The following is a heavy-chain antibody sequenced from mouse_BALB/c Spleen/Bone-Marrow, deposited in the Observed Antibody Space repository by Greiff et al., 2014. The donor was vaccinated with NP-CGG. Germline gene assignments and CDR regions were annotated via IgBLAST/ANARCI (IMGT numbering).Heavy chain of an antibody. CDR1: GYKFICYW. CDR2: INPCTGYT. CDR3: ARNYEYDWGYYAMDH. V-gene: IGHV1-7*01. Sequence: QVQLQQSGAELAKPGASVKMSCKASGYKFICYWVHWVKKRPGKGLEWIGYINPCTGYTEYNQKFKDKATLTTDKSFSKAYMHQSSLTAEDSAIYYCARNYEYDWGYYAMDHGGQGTSVTGSS. D-gene: IGHD2-4*01. J-gene: IGHJ4*01.